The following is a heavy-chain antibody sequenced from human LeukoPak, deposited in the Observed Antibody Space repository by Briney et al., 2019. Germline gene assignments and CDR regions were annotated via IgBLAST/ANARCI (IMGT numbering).Heavy chain of an antibody. CDR1: GYTFTTYA. CDR2: INADDGNT. J-gene: IGHJ5*02. CDR3: ARGIVVQPSANWFDP. Sequence: ASVKVSCKTSGYTFTTYAIHWVRQAPGQRLEWMGLINADDGNTRYSQRFQGRVTITRDTSANTAYMELSSLRFEDTAVYYCARGIVVQPSANWFDPWGQGTPGHRLL. V-gene: IGHV1-3*01. D-gene: IGHD2-2*01.